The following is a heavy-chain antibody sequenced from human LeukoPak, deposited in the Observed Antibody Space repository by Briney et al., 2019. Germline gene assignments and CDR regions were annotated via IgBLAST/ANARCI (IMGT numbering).Heavy chain of an antibody. CDR1: GGSFSGYY. J-gene: IGHJ4*02. CDR3: AGGRWHRKGTSFDL. D-gene: IGHD4-23*01. CDR2: INHIGST. V-gene: IGHV4-34*01. Sequence: SETLSLTCAVYGGSFSGYYWSWIRQPPRKRLDWIGEINHIGSTNYNPSLKSRVTISVDTSKNQFSLNLRSVTAADTAVYCCAGGRWHRKGTSFDLWGQGTLVTVSS.